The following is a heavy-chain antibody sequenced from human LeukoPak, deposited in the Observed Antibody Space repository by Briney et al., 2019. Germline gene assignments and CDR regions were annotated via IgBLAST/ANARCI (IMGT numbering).Heavy chain of an antibody. Sequence: SETLSLTCTVSGGSISSYYWSWIRQPPGKGLEWIGYIYYSGSTNYNPSLKSRVTISVDTSKNQFSLKLSSVTAADTAVYYCARQGVEMATIIAYWGQGTLVTVSS. CDR3: ARQGVEMATIIAY. J-gene: IGHJ4*02. V-gene: IGHV4-59*08. CDR1: GGSISSYY. CDR2: IYYSGST. D-gene: IGHD5-24*01.